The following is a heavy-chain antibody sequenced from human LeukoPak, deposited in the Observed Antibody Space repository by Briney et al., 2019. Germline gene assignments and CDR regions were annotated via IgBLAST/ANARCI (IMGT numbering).Heavy chain of an antibody. J-gene: IGHJ4*02. V-gene: IGHV3-11*05. D-gene: IGHD3-10*01. Sequence: GGSLRLSCAASGFTISDYYMSCIRQAPGKGLEWVSYISSSSSYTNYADSVKGRFTISRDNAKNSLYLQMNSLRAEDTAVYYCARVYYLINAEYYKDPYYYDFGGQGNLVTVSS. CDR1: GFTISDYY. CDR3: ARVYYLINAEYYKDPYYYDF. CDR2: ISSSSSYT.